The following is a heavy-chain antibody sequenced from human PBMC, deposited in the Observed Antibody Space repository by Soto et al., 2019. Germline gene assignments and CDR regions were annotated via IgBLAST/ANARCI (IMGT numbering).Heavy chain of an antibody. Sequence: QVQLVQSGAEVKKPGSSVKVSCKASGGTFSSYAISWVRQAPGQGLEWMGGIIPIFGTANYAQKFQGRVTITADESTSTASMDLSSLRSEDTAVYYCAADTTVTTYWYFDLWGRGTLVTVSS. CDR1: GGTFSSYA. CDR2: IIPIFGTA. J-gene: IGHJ2*01. D-gene: IGHD4-17*01. CDR3: AADTTVTTYWYFDL. V-gene: IGHV1-69*12.